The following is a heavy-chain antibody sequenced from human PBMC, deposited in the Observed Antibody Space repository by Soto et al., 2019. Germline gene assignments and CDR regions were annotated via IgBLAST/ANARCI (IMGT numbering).Heavy chain of an antibody. D-gene: IGHD3-10*01. CDR3: AKDSGLPGDFGILIHAFDI. J-gene: IGHJ3*02. Sequence: GGSLRLSCEASGFTFRDYAMSWVRQAPGKGLEWVSTVSGSLDSAYYSDAVKGRFTVSRDHSRNVLYLQMDSLRAEDTGVYYCAKDSGLPGDFGILIHAFDIWGQGTLVTVSS. CDR2: VSGSLDSA. CDR1: GFTFRDYA. V-gene: IGHV3-23*01.